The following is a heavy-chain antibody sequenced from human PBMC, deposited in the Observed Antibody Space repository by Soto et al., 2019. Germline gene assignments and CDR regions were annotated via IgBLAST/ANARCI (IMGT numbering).Heavy chain of an antibody. CDR1: AFSLSTNGVG. CDR3: VHTVMVHTITGGHYFDH. J-gene: IGHJ4*02. Sequence: SGPTLVNPTQPITLTCTFSAFSLSTNGVGVGWIRQPPGKPLEWLAVIYWNEDKRYSRSLKSRLSITKDTSKNQVVLTMTTMDPVDTATYYCVHTVMVHTITGGHYFDHWGPGILVTVSS. V-gene: IGHV2-5*01. D-gene: IGHD2-8*01. CDR2: IYWNEDK.